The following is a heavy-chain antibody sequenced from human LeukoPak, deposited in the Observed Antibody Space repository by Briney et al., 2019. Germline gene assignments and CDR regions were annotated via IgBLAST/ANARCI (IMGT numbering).Heavy chain of an antibody. J-gene: IGHJ4*02. CDR2: ISYDGSNK. CDR1: GFTFSGYG. V-gene: IGHV3-30*03. Sequence: GGSLRLSCAASGFTFSGYGMHWVRQAPGKGLEWVAVISYDGSNKYYADSVKGRFTISRDNSKNTLYLQMNSLRAEDTAVYYCASRIVGATIWTIDYYFDYWGQGTLVTVSS. CDR3: ASRIVGATIWTIDYYFDY. D-gene: IGHD1-26*01.